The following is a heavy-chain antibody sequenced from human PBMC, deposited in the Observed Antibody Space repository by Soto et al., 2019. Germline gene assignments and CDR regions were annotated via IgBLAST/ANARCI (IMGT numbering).Heavy chain of an antibody. Sequence: VSLRLSCAASGFTFSSYAMSWVRQAPGKGLEWVSTISGGGDSTFYADSVQGRFTISRDNSKNTLYLQMNSLRAEDTAVYYCAKRAAAGTRSYFDYWGQGTLVTVSS. J-gene: IGHJ4*02. CDR2: ISGGGDST. CDR3: AKRAAAGTRSYFDY. V-gene: IGHV3-23*01. CDR1: GFTFSSYA. D-gene: IGHD6-13*01.